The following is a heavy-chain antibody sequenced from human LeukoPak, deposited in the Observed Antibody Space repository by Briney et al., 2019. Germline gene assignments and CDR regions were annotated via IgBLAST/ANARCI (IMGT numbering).Heavy chain of an antibody. CDR2: IKSKADCRTT. D-gene: IGHD2-2*01. Sequence: GGSLRLSCAASGVTLSNAWMSGGRQGPGEGVGWGGRIKSKADCRTTDYAAPVKRTFTISSHDSKHTLYLQMNSLKPEDPAVYYCTTDPIVVVPAPVHWFDLWGQGPLVPVSS. V-gene: IGHV3-15*01. J-gene: IGHJ5*02. CDR1: GVTLSNAW. CDR3: TTDPIVVVPAPVHWFDL.